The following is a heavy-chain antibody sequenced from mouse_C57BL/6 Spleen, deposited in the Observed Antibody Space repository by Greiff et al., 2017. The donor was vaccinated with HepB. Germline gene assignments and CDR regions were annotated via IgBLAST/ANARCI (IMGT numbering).Heavy chain of an antibody. CDR1: GYTFTSYW. V-gene: IGHV1-5*01. Sequence: EVQLQQSGTVLARPGASVKMSCKTSGYTFTSYWMHWVKQRPGQGLEWIGAIYPGNSDTSYNQKFKGKAKLTAVTSASTAYMELSSLTNEDSAGYYCTRVNWVSWYFDVSGSGTTVTVSS. D-gene: IGHD4-1*01. CDR3: TRVNWVSWYFDV. J-gene: IGHJ1*01. CDR2: IYPGNSDT.